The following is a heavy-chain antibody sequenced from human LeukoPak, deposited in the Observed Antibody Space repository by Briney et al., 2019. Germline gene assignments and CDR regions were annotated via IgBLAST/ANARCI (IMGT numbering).Heavy chain of an antibody. CDR3: ARPGGGSSLSAHYYYNGMDV. CDR2: INTNTGNP. CDR1: GYTFTKYT. Sequence: ASVKVSCRASGYTFTKYTMNWVRQAPGQGLEWMGWINTNTGNPAYAQGLTGRFVFSLDTSVTTAYLQISSLKAEDTAVYYCARPGGGSSLSAHYYYNGMDVWGQGTTVTVSS. D-gene: IGHD3-16*01. J-gene: IGHJ6*02. V-gene: IGHV7-4-1*02.